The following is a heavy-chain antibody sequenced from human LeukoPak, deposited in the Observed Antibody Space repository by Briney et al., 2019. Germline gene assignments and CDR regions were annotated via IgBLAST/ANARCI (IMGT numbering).Heavy chain of an antibody. CDR1: GGTFSSYA. CDR2: INPSGGST. Sequence: GASVKVSCKASGGTFSSYAISWVRQAPGQGLEWMGIINPSGGSTSYAQKFQGRVTMTRDTSTSTVYMELSSLRSEDTAVYYCARGRRFLVKYFDYWGQGTLVTVSS. CDR3: ARGRRFLVKYFDY. J-gene: IGHJ4*02. D-gene: IGHD3-3*01. V-gene: IGHV1-46*01.